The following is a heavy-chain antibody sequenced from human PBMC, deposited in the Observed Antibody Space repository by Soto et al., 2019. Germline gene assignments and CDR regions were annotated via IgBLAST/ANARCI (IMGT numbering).Heavy chain of an antibody. CDR2: VSATAGTT. CDR1: GFTFSNYA. Sequence: DVQLVDSGGGLVQPGVSLRLSCAASGFTFSNYAISWVRQAPGKGMEWVSLVSATAGTTYYTDSVKGRFTISRDNSRNTVYPQMNSLRADNTAVYYCAKVRLAGGFDYWGQATLVTVSS. V-gene: IGHV3-23*04. CDR3: AKVRLAGGFDY. D-gene: IGHD3-16*01. J-gene: IGHJ4*02.